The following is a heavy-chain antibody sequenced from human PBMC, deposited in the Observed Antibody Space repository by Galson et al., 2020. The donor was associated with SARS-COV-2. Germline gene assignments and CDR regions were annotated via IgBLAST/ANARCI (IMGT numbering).Heavy chain of an antibody. J-gene: IGHJ6*02. CDR1: GFTFSSYE. CDR3: ARDPVPFYYYDSPLRLDV. D-gene: IGHD3-22*01. CDR2: ISSSGSTI. Sequence: GESLKISCAASGFTFSSYEMNWVRQAPGKGLEWVSYISSSGSTIYYADSVKGRFTISRDNAKNSLYLQMNSLRAEDTAVYYCARDPVPFYYYDSPLRLDVWGQGTTVTVSS. V-gene: IGHV3-48*03.